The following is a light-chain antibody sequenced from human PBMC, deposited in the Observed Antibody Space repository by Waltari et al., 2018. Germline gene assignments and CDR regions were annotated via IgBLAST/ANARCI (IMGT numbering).Light chain of an antibody. CDR1: QSVLYSSNNKNY. CDR2: WAS. J-gene: IGKJ3*01. CDR3: QQYYSTPPA. V-gene: IGKV4-1*01. Sequence: DIVMTQSPDSLAVSLGERATLNFKSTQSVLYSSNNKNYLAWYQQKPGQPPKLLIYWASTRESGVPDRFSGSGSGTDFTLTISSLQAEDVAVYYCQQYYSTPPAFGPGTKVDIK.